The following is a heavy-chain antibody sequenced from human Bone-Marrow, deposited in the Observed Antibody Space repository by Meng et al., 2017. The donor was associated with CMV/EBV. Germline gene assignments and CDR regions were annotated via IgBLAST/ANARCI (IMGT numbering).Heavy chain of an antibody. CDR1: GFTFDDYA. Sequence: GGSLRLSCAASGFTFDDYAMHWVRQAPGKGLEWVAFIRYDEKNEYYVDSVKGRFTISRDNAKNTLYLQMNSLRAEDTAVYYCAKETSLTTSWYYYGMDVWGQGTTVTVSS. V-gene: IGHV3-30*02. CDR3: AKETSLTTSWYYYGMDV. D-gene: IGHD1-14*01. CDR2: IRYDEKNE. J-gene: IGHJ6*02.